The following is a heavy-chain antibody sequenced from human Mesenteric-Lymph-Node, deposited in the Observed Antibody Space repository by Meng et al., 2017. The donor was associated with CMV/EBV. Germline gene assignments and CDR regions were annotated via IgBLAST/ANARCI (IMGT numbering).Heavy chain of an antibody. CDR3: ARQGYDSSLDPFDY. CDR2: IYPGDSET. D-gene: IGHD3-22*01. CDR1: GYNFDKHW. V-gene: IGHV5-51*01. J-gene: IGHJ4*02. Sequence: GESLKISCEGSGYNFDKHWIAWVRQTPGKGLEWMGTIYPGDSETTYSPSFQGQVTISADKSISTAYLQWSSLKASDTAMYYCARQGYDSSLDPFDYWGQGTLVTVSS.